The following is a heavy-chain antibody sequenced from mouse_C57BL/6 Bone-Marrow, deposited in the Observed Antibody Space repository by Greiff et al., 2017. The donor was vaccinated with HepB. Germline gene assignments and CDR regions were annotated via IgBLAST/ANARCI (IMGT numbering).Heavy chain of an antibody. CDR2: ISSGSSTI. J-gene: IGHJ3*01. D-gene: IGHD1-1*01. CDR3: ACPYYYGSSYDFAY. CDR1: GFTFSDYG. Sequence: EVKLMESGGGLVKPGGSLKLSCAASGFTFSDYGMHWVRQAPEKGLEWVAYISSGSSTIYYADTVKGRFTISRDNAKNTLFLQMTSLRSEDTAMYYCACPYYYGSSYDFAYWGQGTLVTVSA. V-gene: IGHV5-17*01.